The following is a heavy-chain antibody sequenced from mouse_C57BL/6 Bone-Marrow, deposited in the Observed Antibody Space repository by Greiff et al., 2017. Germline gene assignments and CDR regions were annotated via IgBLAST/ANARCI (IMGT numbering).Heavy chain of an antibody. CDR2: INPSNGGT. CDR3: ARLGQLRLDAMDY. D-gene: IGHD3-2*02. CDR1: GYTFTSYW. J-gene: IGHJ4*01. Sequence: QVQLQQPGTELVKPGASVTLSCKASGYTFTSYWMHWVKQRPGQGLEWIGNINPSNGGTNYNEKFKSKATLTVDKSSSTAYMQLSSLTSEDSAVYYCARLGQLRLDAMDYWGQGTSVTVSS. V-gene: IGHV1-53*01.